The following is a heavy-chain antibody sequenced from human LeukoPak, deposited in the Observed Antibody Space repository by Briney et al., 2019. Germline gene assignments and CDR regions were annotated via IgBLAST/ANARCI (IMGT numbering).Heavy chain of an antibody. V-gene: IGHV3-49*03. J-gene: IGHJ4*02. D-gene: IGHD3-3*01. Sequence: GGSLRLSCTTSGFTFGDYVVSWIRQAPGKGLEWVGFIGSKPYGGTTEYAASVKGRFTISRDDSKSIAYLQMNSLKTEDTAVYYCTRGSDTIFGVARDGFDHWGQGTLVTVSS. CDR1: GFTFGDYV. CDR3: TRGSDTIFGVARDGFDH. CDR2: IGSKPYGGTT.